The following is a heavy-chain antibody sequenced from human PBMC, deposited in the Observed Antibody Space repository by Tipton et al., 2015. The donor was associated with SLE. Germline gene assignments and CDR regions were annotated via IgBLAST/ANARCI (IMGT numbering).Heavy chain of an antibody. Sequence: LRLSCTVSGGSISSYYWSWIRQPPGKGLEWIGYIYYSGSTNYNPSLKSRVTISVDTSKNQFSLKLSSVTAADTAVYYYARVGATGYFDLWVRGTLVTVSS. CDR1: GGSISSYY. D-gene: IGHD1-26*01. CDR3: ARVGATGYFDL. J-gene: IGHJ2*01. V-gene: IGHV4-59*01. CDR2: IYYSGST.